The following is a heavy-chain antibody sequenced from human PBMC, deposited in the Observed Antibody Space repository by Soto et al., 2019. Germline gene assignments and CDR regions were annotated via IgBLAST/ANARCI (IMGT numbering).Heavy chain of an antibody. V-gene: IGHV1-2*02. CDR1: GYTFTAYY. J-gene: IGHJ4*02. CDR2: INPNDGGT. Sequence: QVQLVQSGAEVKKPGASVKVSCEASGYTFTAYYIHWVRQAPGQGLEWMGWINPNDGGTNYAQNFQDRVTMTSDTSITTAYMELSRLTSDDTAVYFCARDSYSGSYVHWGQGTLVTVSS. D-gene: IGHD1-26*01. CDR3: ARDSYSGSYVH.